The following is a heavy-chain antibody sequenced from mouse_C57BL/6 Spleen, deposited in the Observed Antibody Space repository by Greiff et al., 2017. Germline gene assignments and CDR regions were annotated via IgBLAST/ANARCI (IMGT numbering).Heavy chain of an antibody. CDR3: ARRGDGRYAMDY. J-gene: IGHJ4*01. D-gene: IGHD1-1*01. CDR1: GYAFSSYW. V-gene: IGHV1-80*01. Sequence: QVQLQQSGAELVKPGASVKISCKASGYAFSSYWMNWVKQRPGKGLEWIGQIYPGDGDTNYNGKFKGKATLTADKSSSTAYMQLSSLTSEDSAVYFCARRGDGRYAMDYWGQGTSVTVSS. CDR2: IYPGDGDT.